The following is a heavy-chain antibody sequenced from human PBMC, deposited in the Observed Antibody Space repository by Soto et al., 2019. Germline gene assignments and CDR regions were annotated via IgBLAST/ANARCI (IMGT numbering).Heavy chain of an antibody. V-gene: IGHV4-59*08. D-gene: IGHD3-3*01. CDR2: IYYSGST. CDR1: GGSISSYY. J-gene: IGHJ4*02. Sequence: SETLSLTCTVSGGSISSYYWSWIRQPPGKGLEWIGSIYYSGSTNYNPSLKSRVTISVDTSKNQYSLKLSSVTAADTAVYYCARSYDFWSGYYSDDYWGQGTLVTVSS. CDR3: ARSYDFWSGYYSDDY.